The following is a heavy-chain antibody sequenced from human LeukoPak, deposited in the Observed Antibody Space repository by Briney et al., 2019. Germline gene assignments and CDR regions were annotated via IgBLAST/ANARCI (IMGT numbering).Heavy chain of an antibody. Sequence: SETLSLTCTVSGGSISSYYWSWIRQPAGKGLEWIERICTSGSTNYNPSLKSRVTMSVDTSKNQFSLKLSSVTAADTAVYYCARGVVVPAAGAYYYYGMDVWGQGTTVTVSS. CDR1: GGSISSYY. D-gene: IGHD2-2*01. CDR3: ARGVVVPAAGAYYYYGMDV. V-gene: IGHV4-4*07. J-gene: IGHJ6*02. CDR2: ICTSGST.